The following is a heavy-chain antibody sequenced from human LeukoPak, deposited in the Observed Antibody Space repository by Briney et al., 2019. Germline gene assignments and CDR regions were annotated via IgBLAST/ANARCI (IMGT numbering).Heavy chain of an antibody. CDR2: IYSGGST. V-gene: IGHV3-53*01. J-gene: IGHJ4*02. Sequence: GGSLRLSCAASGFTFDDYAMHWVRQAPGKGLEWVSVIYSGGSTYYADSVKGRFTISRDNSKNTLYLQMNSLRAEDTAVYYCARVDYWGQGTLVTVSS. CDR3: ARVDY. CDR1: GFTFDDYA.